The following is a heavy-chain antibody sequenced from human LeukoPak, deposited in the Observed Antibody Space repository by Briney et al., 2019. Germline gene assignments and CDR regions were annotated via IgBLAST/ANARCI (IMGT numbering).Heavy chain of an antibody. J-gene: IGHJ4*02. D-gene: IGHD3-9*01. CDR3: AGFDILTGYYSARKDY. CDR2: ISWYSGSI. Sequence: PGGSLRLSCAASGFTFDDYAMHWVRQAPGKGLEWVSGISWYSGSIGYADSVKGRFTISRDNAKNSLYLQMNSLRAEDTALYYCAGFDILTGYYSARKDYWGQGTLVTVSS. CDR1: GFTFDDYA. V-gene: IGHV3-9*01.